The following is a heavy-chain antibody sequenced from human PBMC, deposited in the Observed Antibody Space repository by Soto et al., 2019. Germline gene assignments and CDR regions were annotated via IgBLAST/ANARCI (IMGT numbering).Heavy chain of an antibody. CDR3: ARRKIEMMYVGWFDP. D-gene: IGHD2-8*01. CDR1: GDSISSRNW. J-gene: IGHJ5*02. CDR2: IHHSGST. V-gene: IGHV4-4*02. Sequence: QVQLQESGPGLVKPSETLSLTCAVSGDSISSRNWWSWVRQTPGKGLEYIGEIHHSGSTNYTPSLKSRVTISVAKSKSQFSLNLNSVTDADTAIYYCARRKIEMMYVGWFDPWGQGTLVTVSS.